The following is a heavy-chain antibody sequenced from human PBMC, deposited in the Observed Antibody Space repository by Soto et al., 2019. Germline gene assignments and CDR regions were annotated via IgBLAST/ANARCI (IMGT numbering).Heavy chain of an antibody. CDR1: GYTFTSYS. D-gene: IGHD2-15*01. J-gene: IGHJ4*02. V-gene: IGHV1-3*01. CDR2: INAGSGNT. Sequence: ASVKVSCKASGYTFTSYSMHWVRQAPGQRLEWMGWINAGSGNTKYSQKFQGRVTITRDTSASTAYMELSSLRSEDTAVYYCARDILFDYWGQGTLVTVSS. CDR3: ARDILFDY.